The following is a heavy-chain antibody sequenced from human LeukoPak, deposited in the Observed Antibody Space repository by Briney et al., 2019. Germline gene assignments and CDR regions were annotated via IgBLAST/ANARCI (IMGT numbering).Heavy chain of an antibody. Sequence: ASVKVSCKATGFSSTTYYIHWMRHAPGRGLEWMGIINPSDASTSSAQKFQGRVTMTSDTSTSTVYMELSSLTYDVTGVNYCATDVVVESGMLPTDSWFDPWGRGTLVAVSS. J-gene: IGHJ5*02. CDR1: GFSSTTYY. V-gene: IGHV1-46*01. D-gene: IGHD2-15*01. CDR3: ATDVVVESGMLPTDSWFDP. CDR2: INPSDAST.